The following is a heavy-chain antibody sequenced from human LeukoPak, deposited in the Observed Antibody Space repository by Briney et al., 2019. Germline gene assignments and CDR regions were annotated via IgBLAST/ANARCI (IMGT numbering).Heavy chain of an antibody. CDR3: ARVYYGSGSLHYYYYYMDV. CDR2: IYSDGSRT. D-gene: IGHD3-10*01. J-gene: IGHJ6*03. V-gene: IGHV3-74*01. Sequence: GGSLRLSCAGSGFTLSSNWMHWVRQGPGKGLVWVSRIYSDGSRTNYADSVKGRFTISGDNAKNTLYLQMNSLRAEDTAVYYCARVYYGSGSLHYYYYYMDVWGKGTTVTISS. CDR1: GFTLSSNW.